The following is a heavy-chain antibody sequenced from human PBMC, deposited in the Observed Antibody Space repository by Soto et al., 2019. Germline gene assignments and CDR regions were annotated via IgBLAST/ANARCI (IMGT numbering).Heavy chain of an antibody. V-gene: IGHV6-1*01. D-gene: IGHD7-27*01. CDR3: ARGNAGVFDY. J-gene: IGHJ4*02. CDR1: GDSVSRNSAA. Sequence: SQTLSLTCVISGDSVSRNSAAWNWIRQSPSRGLEWLGRTYYRSEWYNDYAVSVKGRLSINPDTSKNRFSLQLNSVTPEDTAVYFCARGNAGVFDYWGQGTPVTVS. CDR2: TYYRSEWYN.